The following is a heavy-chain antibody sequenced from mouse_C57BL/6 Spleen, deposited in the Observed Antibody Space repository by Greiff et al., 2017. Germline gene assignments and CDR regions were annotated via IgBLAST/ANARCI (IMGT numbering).Heavy chain of an antibody. Sequence: EVQLQQSGAELVRPGASVKLSCTASGFNIKDYYMHWVKQRPEQGLEWIGRIDPEDGDTEYAPKFQGKATMTADTSSNTAYLQLSSLTSEDTAVYYCTHYGSSYDGYFDVWGTGTTGTVSS. D-gene: IGHD1-1*01. CDR1: GFNIKDYY. CDR2: IDPEDGDT. V-gene: IGHV14-1*01. CDR3: THYGSSYDGYFDV. J-gene: IGHJ1*03.